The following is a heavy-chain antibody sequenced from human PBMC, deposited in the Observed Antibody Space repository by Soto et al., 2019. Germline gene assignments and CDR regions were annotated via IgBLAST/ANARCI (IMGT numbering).Heavy chain of an antibody. D-gene: IGHD3-10*01. CDR2: ISAYNGNT. J-gene: IGHJ5*02. Sequence: QVQLVQSGAEVKKPGASVKVSCKASGYTFTSYGISWVRQAPGQGLEWMGWISAYNGNTNYAQKLQGRVTMTTDTSMSTDYMELRSLRSDDTAVYYCARDCRPFYGSGSSAMRTGFDPWGQGTLVTVSS. CDR3: ARDCRPFYGSGSSAMRTGFDP. V-gene: IGHV1-18*04. CDR1: GYTFTSYG.